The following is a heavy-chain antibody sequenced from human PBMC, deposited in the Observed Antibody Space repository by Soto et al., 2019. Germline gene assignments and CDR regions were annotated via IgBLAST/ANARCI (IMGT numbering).Heavy chain of an antibody. J-gene: IGHJ4*02. Sequence: GGSLRLSCAASGFTFDDYAMHWVRQAPGKGLEWVSGISWNSGSIGYADSVKGRFTISRDNAKNSLYLQMNSLRAEDTALYYCAKDREGIVYWGQGTLVTVS. CDR3: AKDREGIVY. CDR2: ISWNSGSI. CDR1: GFTFDDYA. D-gene: IGHD3-22*01. V-gene: IGHV3-9*01.